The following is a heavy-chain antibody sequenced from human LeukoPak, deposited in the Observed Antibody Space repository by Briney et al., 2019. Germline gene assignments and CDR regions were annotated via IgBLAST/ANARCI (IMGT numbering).Heavy chain of an antibody. D-gene: IGHD4-17*01. V-gene: IGHV1-46*01. CDR1: GYTFTSYY. Sequence: GASVKVSCKTSGYTFTSYYMHWVRQAPGQGLECMGIINPSGGSTSYAQKFQGRVTMTRDMSTSTVYMELSSLRSEDTAVYYCARGISDYGDYPFLFDYWGQGTLVTVSS. CDR2: INPSGGST. J-gene: IGHJ4*02. CDR3: ARGISDYGDYPFLFDY.